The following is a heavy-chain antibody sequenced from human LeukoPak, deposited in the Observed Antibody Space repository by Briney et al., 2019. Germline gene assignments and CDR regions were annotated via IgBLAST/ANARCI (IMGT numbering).Heavy chain of an antibody. CDR2: IKPDGSET. CDR1: GFTFSTYW. Sequence: GGSLRLSCAASGFTFSTYWMSWVRQAPGKGLEWVANIKPDGSETYYRDSVKGRFTISRDNAKNSLYLQMNSLRAEDTAVYYCARGRYCSSTSCHYFDYRGQGTLVTVSS. V-gene: IGHV3-7*01. J-gene: IGHJ4*02. CDR3: ARGRYCSSTSCHYFDY. D-gene: IGHD2-2*01.